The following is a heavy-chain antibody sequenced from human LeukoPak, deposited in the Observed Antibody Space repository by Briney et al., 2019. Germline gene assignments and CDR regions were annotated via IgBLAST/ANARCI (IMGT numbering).Heavy chain of an antibody. CDR3: ARVQADGYNRSPAAFDI. Sequence: AGGSLRLSCVASGFPFSSYWMTWVRQAPGKGLEWVANIKQDGSKKSYVDSVKGRFTISRDNSKNTLYLQMNSLRAEDTAVYYCARVQADGYNRSPAAFDIWGQGTMVTVSS. D-gene: IGHD5-24*01. J-gene: IGHJ3*02. V-gene: IGHV3-7*03. CDR1: GFPFSSYW. CDR2: IKQDGSKK.